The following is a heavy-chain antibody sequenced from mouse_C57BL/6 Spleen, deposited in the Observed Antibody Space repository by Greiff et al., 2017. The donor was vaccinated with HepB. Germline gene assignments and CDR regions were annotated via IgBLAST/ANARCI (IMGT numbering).Heavy chain of an antibody. V-gene: IGHV1-26*01. CDR3: ARERGTRAFDY. Sequence: VQLQQSGPELVKPGASVKISCKASGYTFTDYYMNWVKQSHGKSLEWIGDINPNNGGTSYNQKFKGKATLTVDKSSSTAYMELRSLTSEDSAVYYCARERGTRAFDYWGQGTTLTVSS. J-gene: IGHJ2*01. D-gene: IGHD3-3*01. CDR1: GYTFTDYY. CDR2: INPNNGGT.